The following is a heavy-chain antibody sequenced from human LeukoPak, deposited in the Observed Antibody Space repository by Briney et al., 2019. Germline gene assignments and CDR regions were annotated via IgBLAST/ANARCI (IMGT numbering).Heavy chain of an antibody. CDR1: GGSFSGYY. Sequence: PSETLSLTCAVYGGSFSGYYWSWIRQPPGKGLEWIGEINHSGSTNYNPSLKSRVTISVDTSKNQFSLKLSSVTAADTAVYYGARAPGGIAVAWGQGTLVTVSS. V-gene: IGHV4-34*01. CDR2: INHSGST. CDR3: ARAPGGIAVA. J-gene: IGHJ4*02. D-gene: IGHD6-19*01.